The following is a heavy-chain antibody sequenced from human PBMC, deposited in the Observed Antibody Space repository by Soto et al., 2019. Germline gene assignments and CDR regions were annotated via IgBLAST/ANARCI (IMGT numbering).Heavy chain of an antibody. Sequence: VESLKISCKASGYSFTSYWIGWVRQMPGKGLEWMGIIYPGDSDTRYRPSLLGQVTISADRSISTAYLQWSSLKASDTAVYYCVRTTYFSDSSGYTRCFDYWGQGTLVTVS. CDR2: IYPGDSDT. D-gene: IGHD3-22*01. V-gene: IGHV5-51*01. CDR1: GYSFTSYW. J-gene: IGHJ4*02. CDR3: VRTTYFSDSSGYTRCFDY.